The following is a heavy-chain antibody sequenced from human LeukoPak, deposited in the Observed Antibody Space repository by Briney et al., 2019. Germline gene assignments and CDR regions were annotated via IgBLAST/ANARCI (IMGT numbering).Heavy chain of an antibody. CDR3: ASTWAGYYDILTGFYYGMDV. CDR1: GFTFSSYA. V-gene: IGHV3-23*01. D-gene: IGHD3-9*01. CDR2: ISGSGGST. Sequence: GGSLRLSCAASGFTFSSYAMSWVRQAPGKGLEWVSAISGSGGSTYYADSVKGRFTISRDNSRNTLYLQMNSLRAEDTAVYYCASTWAGYYDILTGFYYGMDVWGQGTTVTVFS. J-gene: IGHJ6*02.